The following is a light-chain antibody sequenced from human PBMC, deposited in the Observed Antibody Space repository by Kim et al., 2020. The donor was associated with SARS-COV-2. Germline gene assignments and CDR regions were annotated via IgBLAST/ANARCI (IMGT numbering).Light chain of an antibody. V-gene: IGLV3-19*01. CDR1: SLRSYY. Sequence: VGQTVRITCQGDSLRSYYASWYQQKPGQAPVLVIYGKNNRPSGIPDRFSGSSSGNTASLTITGAQAEDEADYYCNSRDSSGYHWVFGGGTQLTVL. J-gene: IGLJ3*02. CDR3: NSRDSSGYHWV. CDR2: GKN.